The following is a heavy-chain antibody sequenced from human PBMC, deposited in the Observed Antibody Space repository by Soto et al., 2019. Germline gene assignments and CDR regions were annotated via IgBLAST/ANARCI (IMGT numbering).Heavy chain of an antibody. CDR3: ARGGHNSGWYRTFDF. CDR2: IIPVFGPP. J-gene: IGHJ4*02. D-gene: IGHD6-13*01. Sequence: QVQLVQSGAEVKKPGSSVSVSCKSSRGTFTTDAISWVRQAPGQGLEWMGVIIPVFGPPTYAQKFQGRLTITADESTTTAQLELRNLRSEDTAIYYCARGGHNSGWYRTFDFWGQGTLVTVSS. CDR1: RGTFTTDA. V-gene: IGHV1-69*01.